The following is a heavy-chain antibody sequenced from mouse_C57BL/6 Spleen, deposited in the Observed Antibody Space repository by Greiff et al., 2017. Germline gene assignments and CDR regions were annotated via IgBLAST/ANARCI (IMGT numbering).Heavy chain of an antibody. D-gene: IGHD1-1*01. J-gene: IGHJ2*01. CDR2: INPGSGGT. V-gene: IGHV1-54*01. Sequence: QVQLQQSGAELVRPGTSVKVSCKASGYAFTNYLIEWVKQRPGQGLEWIGVINPGSGGTNYNEKFKGKATLTADKSSSTAYMQLSSLTSEDSAVYFCARDAGMYYYGSSSYYFDYWGQGTTLTVSS. CDR3: ARDAGMYYYGSSSYYFDY. CDR1: GYAFTNYL.